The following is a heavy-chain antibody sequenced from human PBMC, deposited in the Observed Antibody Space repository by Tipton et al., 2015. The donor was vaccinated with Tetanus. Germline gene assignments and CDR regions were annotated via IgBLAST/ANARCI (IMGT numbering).Heavy chain of an antibody. CDR1: GGSLRGGDPY. D-gene: IGHD6-13*01. CDR2: IYYSGST. J-gene: IGHJ4*02. Sequence: TLSLTCTVSGGSLRGGDPYWSWIRQPPGKGLEWIGYIYYSGSTNYNPSLKSRVTISMDRSKNQISLQLTSVTAADTAVYFCAGVTAQRTELYFDHWGQGTLVTVSS. V-gene: IGHV4-61*08. CDR3: AGVTAQRTELYFDH.